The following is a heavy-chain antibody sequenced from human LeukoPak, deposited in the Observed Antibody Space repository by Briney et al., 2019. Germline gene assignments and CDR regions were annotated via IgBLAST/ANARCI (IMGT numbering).Heavy chain of an antibody. J-gene: IGHJ6*03. Sequence: GGSLRLSCAASGFTFSSYSMNWVRQAPGKGLEWVSSISSSSSYIYYADSVKGRFTISRDNAKNSLYLQMNSLRAEDTAVYYCAKSWEWGPYYYYYMDVWGKGTTVTVS. D-gene: IGHD1-26*01. V-gene: IGHV3-21*04. CDR3: AKSWEWGPYYYYYMDV. CDR1: GFTFSSYS. CDR2: ISSSSSYI.